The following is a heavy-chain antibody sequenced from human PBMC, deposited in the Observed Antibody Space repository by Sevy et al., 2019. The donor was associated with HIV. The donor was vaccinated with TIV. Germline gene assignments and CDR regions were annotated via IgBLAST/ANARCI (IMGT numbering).Heavy chain of an antibody. CDR2: IYPGDSDT. V-gene: IGHV5-51*01. J-gene: IGHJ4*02. D-gene: IGHD4-17*01. Sequence: GESLKISCKGSGYSFTTYWIGWVRQMPGKGLEWKGIIYPGDSDTAYSQSFQGQVTISADKSIGTAYVQWSSLKASDTAMYYCSRRGVTTAYFDNWGQGTLVTVSS. CDR1: GYSFTTYW. CDR3: SRRGVTTAYFDN.